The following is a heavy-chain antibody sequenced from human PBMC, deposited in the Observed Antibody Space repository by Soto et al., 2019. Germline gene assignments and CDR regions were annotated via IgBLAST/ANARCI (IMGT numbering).Heavy chain of an antibody. J-gene: IGHJ4*02. CDR1: GYTFTSYR. D-gene: IGHD3-22*01. Sequence: ASVKVSCKASGYTFTSYRISWVRQAPGQGLEWMGWISAYNGNTNYAQKLQGRVTMTTDTSTSTAYMELRSLRSDDTAVYYCAREDSSGYYTYFDYWGQGTLVTGSA. V-gene: IGHV1-18*04. CDR2: ISAYNGNT. CDR3: AREDSSGYYTYFDY.